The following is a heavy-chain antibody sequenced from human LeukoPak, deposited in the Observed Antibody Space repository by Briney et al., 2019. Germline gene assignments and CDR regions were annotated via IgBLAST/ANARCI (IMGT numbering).Heavy chain of an antibody. CDR3: ARGGCSSTSCYWPWVYYYYMDV. Sequence: ASVKVSCKASGYTFTGYYMHWVRQAPGQGLEWMGWINPNSGGTNYAQKFQGRVTMTRDTSISTAYMELSRLRSDDTAVYYCARGGCSSTSCYWPWVYYYYMDVWGKGTTVTVSS. CDR1: GYTFTGYY. J-gene: IGHJ6*03. D-gene: IGHD2-2*01. CDR2: INPNSGGT. V-gene: IGHV1-2*02.